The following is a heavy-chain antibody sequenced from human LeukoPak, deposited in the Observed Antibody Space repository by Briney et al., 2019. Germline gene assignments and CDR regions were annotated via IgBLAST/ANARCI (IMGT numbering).Heavy chain of an antibody. J-gene: IGHJ6*03. CDR1: GYTFTSYG. D-gene: IGHD3-22*01. Sequence: EASVKVSCKASGYTFTSYGISWVRQAPGQGLEWMGWISAYNGNTNYAQKLQGRVTMTTGTSTSTAYMELRSLRSDDTAVYYCARGLVDYYDSSGYYYDYYYMDVWGKGTTVTVSS. CDR2: ISAYNGNT. CDR3: ARGLVDYYDSSGYYYDYYYMDV. V-gene: IGHV1-18*01.